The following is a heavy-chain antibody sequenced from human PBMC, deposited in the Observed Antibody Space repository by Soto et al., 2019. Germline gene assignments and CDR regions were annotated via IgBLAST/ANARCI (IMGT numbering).Heavy chain of an antibody. CDR2: IYYSGST. CDR3: ARDAPKRRYASSGYFELEYYGMDV. J-gene: IGHJ6*02. V-gene: IGHV4-61*01. D-gene: IGHD3-22*01. CDR1: GASVSSGSYY. Sequence: ESLSPTCPVSGASVSSGSYYGSWIRQPPGKGLEWSGYIYYSGSTNYNPSLKSRVTISVDTSKNQFSLKLSSVTAADTAVYYCARDAPKRRYASSGYFELEYYGMDVWGQGTKVTVSS.